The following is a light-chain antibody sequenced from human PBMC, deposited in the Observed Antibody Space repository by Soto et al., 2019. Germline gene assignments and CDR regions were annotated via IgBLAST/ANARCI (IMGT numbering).Light chain of an antibody. CDR3: ATWDDSRNGYV. CDR2: SNN. Sequence: QSVLTQLPSASGTPGQRVTISASGSTSNIASNIVSWYQQLPGRAPKLLIYSNNQRPSGVPDRFSGSKSGTSASLAISGLQPDDEAVYYCATWDDSRNGYVFGPGTKVTVL. V-gene: IGLV1-44*01. CDR1: TSNIASNI. J-gene: IGLJ1*01.